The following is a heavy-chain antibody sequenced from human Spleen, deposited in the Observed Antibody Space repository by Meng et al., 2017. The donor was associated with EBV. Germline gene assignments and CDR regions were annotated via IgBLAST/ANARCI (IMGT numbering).Heavy chain of an antibody. Sequence: VPLQGSGPGVVKPSGTLSLPCGGSGGSISSSNWWSWVRQPRGKGLEWIGEIYESGSTNYNPSLESRVTVSIDKSKNQFSLKLSSVTAADTAVYYCARGTSRPSMYYFDYWGQGTLVTVSS. J-gene: IGHJ4*02. CDR2: IYESGST. V-gene: IGHV4-4*02. CDR3: ARGTSRPSMYYFDY. CDR1: GGSISSSNW. D-gene: IGHD6-13*01.